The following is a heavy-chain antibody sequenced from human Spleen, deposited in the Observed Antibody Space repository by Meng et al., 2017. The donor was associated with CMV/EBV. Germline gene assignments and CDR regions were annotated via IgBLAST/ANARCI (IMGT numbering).Heavy chain of an antibody. CDR3: AKAGYYPYYSYYGMDV. CDR2: VGGCDGDT. V-gene: IGHV1-18*01. CDR1: GYTFSRYG. J-gene: IGHJ6*02. Sequence: ASVKVSCKASGYTFSRYGISWVRQAPGQGLEWMGWVGGCDGDTNYAPELQGRVTMTTDTSTNTAYMEFRSLRSDDTAVYYCAKAGYYPYYSYYGMDVWGQGTAVTVSS. D-gene: IGHD3-22*01.